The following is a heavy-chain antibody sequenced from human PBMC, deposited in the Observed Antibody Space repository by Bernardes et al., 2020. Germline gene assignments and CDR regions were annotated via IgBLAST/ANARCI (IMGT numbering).Heavy chain of an antibody. Sequence: GGSLRLSCAASGFTVSSNYMSWVRQAPGKGLEWVSVIYSGGSTYYADSVKGRFTISRDNSKNTLYLQMNSLRAEDTAVYYCARFNYGSGSAYYYYGMDVWGKGTTVTVSS. CDR3: ARFNYGSGSAYYYYGMDV. V-gene: IGHV3-53*01. D-gene: IGHD3-10*01. CDR1: GFTVSSNY. J-gene: IGHJ6*04. CDR2: IYSGGST.